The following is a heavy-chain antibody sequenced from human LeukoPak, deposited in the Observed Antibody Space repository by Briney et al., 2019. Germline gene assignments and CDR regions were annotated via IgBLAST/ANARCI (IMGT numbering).Heavy chain of an antibody. J-gene: IGHJ4*02. CDR3: ARVSLDDYGDYAPGDY. Sequence: ASVKVSCKASGYTFTSHYMHWVRQAPGQGLEWMGWISGYNGNTNYAQKLQGRVTMTTDTSTSTAYMELRSLRSDDTAVYYCARVSLDDYGDYAPGDYWGQGTLVTVSS. CDR2: ISGYNGNT. CDR1: GYTFTSHY. V-gene: IGHV1-18*04. D-gene: IGHD4-17*01.